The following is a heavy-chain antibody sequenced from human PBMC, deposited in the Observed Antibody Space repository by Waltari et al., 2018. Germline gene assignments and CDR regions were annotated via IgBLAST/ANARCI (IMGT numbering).Heavy chain of an antibody. CDR2: MQYRGST. CDR3: GRIAFGDEGGYFQY. Sequence: QLQLQESGPGLVQRSETLSLTCTVSGGSISTNYNWGWIRQPPGKGLEWMGNMQYRGSTFYNPSLESRVTISLDTWKNQFSLRLSSVGAADTAVYFCGRIAFGDEGGYFQYWGQGTLVTVSS. D-gene: IGHD4-17*01. J-gene: IGHJ1*01. CDR1: GGSISTNYN. V-gene: IGHV4-39*01.